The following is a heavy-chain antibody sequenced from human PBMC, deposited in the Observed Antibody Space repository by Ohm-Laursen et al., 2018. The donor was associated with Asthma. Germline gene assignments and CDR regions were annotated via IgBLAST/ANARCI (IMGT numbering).Heavy chain of an antibody. D-gene: IGHD4-17*01. CDR2: IKQDGSEK. V-gene: IGHV3-7*01. CDR3: ARAWFAVTYTTGFDY. CDR1: GFTFSSYW. J-gene: IGHJ4*02. Sequence: SLRLSCTASGFTFSSYWMSWVRQAPGKGLEWVANIKQDGSEKYYVDSVKGRFTISRDNAKNSLYLQMNSLRAEDTAVYYCARAWFAVTYTTGFDYWGQGTLVTVSS.